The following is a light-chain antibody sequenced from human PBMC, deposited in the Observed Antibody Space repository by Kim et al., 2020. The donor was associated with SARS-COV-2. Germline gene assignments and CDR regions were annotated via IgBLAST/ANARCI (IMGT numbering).Light chain of an antibody. J-gene: IGKJ1*01. CDR1: QDISNY. Sequence: AGGGDRVTITCRASQDISNYVAWYQQKPGKLPRVLIYAASALQSGVPSRFSGIGSGTDFTLTISSLQPEDVGSYYCQKYNSVPWTFGHGTKVDIK. CDR2: AAS. CDR3: QKYNSVPWT. V-gene: IGKV1-27*01.